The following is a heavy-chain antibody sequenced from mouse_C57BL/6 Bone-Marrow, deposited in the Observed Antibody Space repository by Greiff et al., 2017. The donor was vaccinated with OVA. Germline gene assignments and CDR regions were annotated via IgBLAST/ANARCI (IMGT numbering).Heavy chain of an antibody. V-gene: IGHV1-15*01. CDR1: GYTFTDYE. CDR3: TREGYWYFDV. Sequence: VQLQESGAELVSPGASVTLSCKASGYTFTDYEMHWVKQTPVHGLEWIGAIDPETGGTAYKQKFKGKAILTADKSSSTAYMELRSLTSEDSAVYYCTREGYWYFDVWGTGTTVTVSS. J-gene: IGHJ1*03. CDR2: IDPETGGT.